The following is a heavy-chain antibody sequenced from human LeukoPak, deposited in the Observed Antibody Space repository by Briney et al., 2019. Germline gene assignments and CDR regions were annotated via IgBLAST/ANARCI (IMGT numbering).Heavy chain of an antibody. D-gene: IGHD3-10*01. CDR3: ARGEEFGEFFDY. CDR1: GYTFTSYD. V-gene: IGHV1-8*01. J-gene: IGHJ4*02. Sequence: ASVKVSCKASGYTFTSYDINWVRQATGQGLEWMGRMNPNSGNTGYAQKFQGRVTMTRNTSISTAYMELSSLRSEDTAVYYCARGEEFGEFFDYWGQGTLVTVSS. CDR2: MNPNSGNT.